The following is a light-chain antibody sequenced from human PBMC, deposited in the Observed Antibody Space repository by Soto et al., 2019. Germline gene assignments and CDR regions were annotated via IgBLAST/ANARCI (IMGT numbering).Light chain of an antibody. CDR1: QSISSF. CDR3: QERSNWPPVT. V-gene: IGKV3-11*01. CDR2: DAS. Sequence: IVLTQSPGTLSLSPRERATLSCRASQSISSFLAWYQQKPGQAPRLLIYDASKRAAGIAARFSGSGSGTDFTLTISTLESEDFAVYYCQERSNWPPVTFGGGT. J-gene: IGKJ4*01.